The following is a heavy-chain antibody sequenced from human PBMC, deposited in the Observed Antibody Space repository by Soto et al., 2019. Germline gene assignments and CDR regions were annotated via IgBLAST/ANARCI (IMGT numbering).Heavy chain of an antibody. Sequence: SETLALSCAVSGDSISRSVWWTLVRQPPGKGLEWIGEVFHTGDTYFNPSLRSRVAMSVDNSTNEFSLKVTSVTAADTAIYYCARKAWVRFDYWGQGALVTVFS. CDR2: VFHTGDT. CDR3: ARKAWVRFDY. V-gene: IGHV4-4*02. J-gene: IGHJ4*02. D-gene: IGHD7-27*01. CDR1: GDSISRSVW.